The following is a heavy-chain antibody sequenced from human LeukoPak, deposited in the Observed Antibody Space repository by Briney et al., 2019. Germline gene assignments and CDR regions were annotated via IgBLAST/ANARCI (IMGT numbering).Heavy chain of an antibody. J-gene: IGHJ4*02. V-gene: IGHV1-2*02. Sequence: ASVKVSCKASGYTFTGYYMHWVRQAPGQGLEWMGWINPNSGGTNYAQKFQGRVTMTRDTSISTAYMELNSLRAEDTAVYYCAREETYYYDSSGYYYGDYFDYWGQGTLVTVSS. CDR1: GYTFTGYY. CDR2: INPNSGGT. D-gene: IGHD3-22*01. CDR3: AREETYYYDSSGYYYGDYFDY.